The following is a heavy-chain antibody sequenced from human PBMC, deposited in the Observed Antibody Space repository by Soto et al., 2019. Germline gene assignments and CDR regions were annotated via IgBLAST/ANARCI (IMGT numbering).Heavy chain of an antibody. Sequence: ASVKVSCKASGYTFTSYAMHWVRQAPGQRLEWMGWINAGNGNTKYSQKFQGRVTITRDTSASTAYMELSSLRSEDTAVYYCARDYVYCSGGSCYSGWFDPWGQGTLVTVSS. CDR3: ARDYVYCSGGSCYSGWFDP. CDR1: GYTFTSYA. V-gene: IGHV1-3*01. CDR2: INAGNGNT. J-gene: IGHJ5*02. D-gene: IGHD2-15*01.